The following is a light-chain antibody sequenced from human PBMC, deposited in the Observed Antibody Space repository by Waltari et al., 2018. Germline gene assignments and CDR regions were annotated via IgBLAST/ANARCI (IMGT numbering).Light chain of an antibody. Sequence: EIVLTQSPATLSLSPGERATLSCRASQSVRSYLAWSQQKPGQAPRLLIYDASNRATGIPAGFSGSGSGTDFTLTISSLEPEDFAVYYCQQRSNWPLTFGGGTKVEIK. CDR1: QSVRSY. CDR3: QQRSNWPLT. V-gene: IGKV3-11*01. J-gene: IGKJ4*01. CDR2: DAS.